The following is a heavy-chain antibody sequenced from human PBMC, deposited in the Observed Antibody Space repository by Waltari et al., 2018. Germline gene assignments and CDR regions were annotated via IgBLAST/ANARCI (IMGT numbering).Heavy chain of an antibody. CDR2: ISYDGRNK. CDR3: ARDGPYSSGWLFDY. J-gene: IGHJ4*02. D-gene: IGHD6-19*01. V-gene: IGHV3-30*04. CDR1: GFTFSRHA. Sequence: QVQLVESGGGVVQPGRSLRLSCAASGFTFSRHAMHWVRQAPGKGLGWVEVISYDGRNKYYADSWKGRFTISRDNSKNTLYLQMNSLRAEDTAVYYCARDGPYSSGWLFDYWGQGTLVTVSS.